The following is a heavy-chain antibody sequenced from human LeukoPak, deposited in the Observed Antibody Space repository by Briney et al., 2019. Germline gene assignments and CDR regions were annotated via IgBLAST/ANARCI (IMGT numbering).Heavy chain of an antibody. D-gene: IGHD5-18*01. J-gene: IGHJ4*02. CDR2: IYYSGST. CDR1: GGSISSSSYY. V-gene: IGHV4-39*01. Sequence: PSETLSLTCTVSGGSISSSSYYWGWIRQPPGKGLEWIGSIYYSGSTNYNASLKSRVTISVDTSKNQFSLQLNSVTPEDTAVYYCTSQTGYSYGSFGYWGQGTLVTVSS. CDR3: TSQTGYSYGSFGY.